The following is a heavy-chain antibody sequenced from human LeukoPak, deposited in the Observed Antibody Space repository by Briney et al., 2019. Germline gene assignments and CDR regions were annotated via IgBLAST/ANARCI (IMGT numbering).Heavy chain of an antibody. Sequence: GGSLRLSCAAFGFNFNRYWMTWVRQAPGKGLQWVANIKEDGGEKLYVDSVKGRFTISRDNAKNSLYLQMSNLRAEDTAVYFCARGGGLDVWGQGATVTVSS. V-gene: IGHV3-7*03. D-gene: IGHD3-16*01. J-gene: IGHJ6*02. CDR1: GFNFNRYW. CDR2: IKEDGGEK. CDR3: ARGGGLDV.